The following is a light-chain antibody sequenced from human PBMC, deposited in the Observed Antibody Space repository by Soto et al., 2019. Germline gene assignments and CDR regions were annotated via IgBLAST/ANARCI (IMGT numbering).Light chain of an antibody. CDR1: QSVSSY. V-gene: IGKV3-11*01. J-gene: IGKJ3*01. Sequence: EIVLTQSPATLSLSPGERATLSCRASQSVSSYLAWYQQKPGQAPRLLIYDASNRATGIPARFSGSGSGTDVTLTISSLEPEDFAVYYCQQRSNWPRFTFGPGTKVDIK. CDR2: DAS. CDR3: QQRSNWPRFT.